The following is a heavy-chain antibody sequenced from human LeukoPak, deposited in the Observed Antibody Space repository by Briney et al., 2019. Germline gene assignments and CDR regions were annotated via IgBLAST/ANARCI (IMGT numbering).Heavy chain of an antibody. CDR3: ARDLARSIDAFDI. CDR2: ISSSSSYI. CDR1: GFTFSSYS. D-gene: IGHD3-10*01. Sequence: GGSLRLSCAASGFTFSSYSMNWVRQAPGKGLEWVSSISSSSSYIYYADSVKGRFTISRDNAKNSLYLQMNSLRAEDTAVYYCARDLARSIDAFDIWGQGTMVTVSS. J-gene: IGHJ3*02. V-gene: IGHV3-21*01.